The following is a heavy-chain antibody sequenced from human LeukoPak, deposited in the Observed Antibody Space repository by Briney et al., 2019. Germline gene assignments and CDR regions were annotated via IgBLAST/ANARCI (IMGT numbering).Heavy chain of an antibody. Sequence: GGSLRLSCAASGFTFSSNLMNWVRQAPGKGLEWVSGISGSGGTTYYADSVKGRFTISRDNSKNTLYLQMNSLRAEDTAVYYCAKDCTAGYWGQGTLVTVSS. CDR3: AKDCTAGY. CDR1: GFTFSSNL. CDR2: ISGSGGTT. V-gene: IGHV3-23*01. J-gene: IGHJ4*02. D-gene: IGHD2-8*01.